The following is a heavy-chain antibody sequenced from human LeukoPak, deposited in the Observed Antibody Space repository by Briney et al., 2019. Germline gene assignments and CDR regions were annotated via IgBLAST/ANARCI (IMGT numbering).Heavy chain of an antibody. CDR1: GFTFSSYW. Sequence: GGSLRLSCAASGFTFSSYWMHWVRQAPGKGLVWVSRINSDGSSTSYADSVKGRFTISRDNSKNTLYLQMNSLRAEDTAVYYCAKTVGTGYSYPYFDYWGQGTLVTVSS. V-gene: IGHV3-74*01. J-gene: IGHJ4*02. CDR3: AKTVGTGYSYPYFDY. D-gene: IGHD5-18*01. CDR2: INSDGSST.